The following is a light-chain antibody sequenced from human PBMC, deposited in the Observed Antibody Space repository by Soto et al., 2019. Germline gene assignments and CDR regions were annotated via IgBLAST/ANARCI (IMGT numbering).Light chain of an antibody. V-gene: IGKV3-20*01. CDR1: QSVSSSY. Sequence: DIVLTQSPGSLSLSPGERATLSCRASQSVSSSYFAWYQQKPGQAPRLLIYGASSRATGIPDRFSGSGSGTDFTLTISRLEPEDFAVYYWQQYGNSPGYTFGQGTKLEIK. CDR2: GAS. J-gene: IGKJ2*01. CDR3: QQYGNSPGYT.